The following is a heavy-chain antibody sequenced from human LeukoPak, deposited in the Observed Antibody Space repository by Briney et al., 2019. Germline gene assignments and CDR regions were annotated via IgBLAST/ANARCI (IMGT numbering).Heavy chain of an antibody. D-gene: IGHD6-13*01. CDR1: GGSISSSSYY. J-gene: IGHJ4*02. V-gene: IGHV4-39*01. CDR3: ARRSSSWYPIDY. CDR2: IYYSGST. Sequence: PSETLSLTCTVSGGSISSSSYYWGWIRQPPRKGLEWIGSIYYSGSTYYNPSLKSRVTISVDTSKNQFSLKLSSVTAADTAVYYCARRSSSWYPIDYWGQGTLVTVSS.